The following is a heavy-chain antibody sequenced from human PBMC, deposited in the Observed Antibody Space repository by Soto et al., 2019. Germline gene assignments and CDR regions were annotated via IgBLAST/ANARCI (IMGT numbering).Heavy chain of an antibody. J-gene: IGHJ5*02. Sequence: AVKVSCKSSGGTFSSYAISWVRQAPGQGIEWMGGIIPIFGTANYAQKFQGRVTITADESTTTAYMELSSLRSEDTAVYYCARPTRFYYDSSGQSAWFDPWGQGTLVTVSS. D-gene: IGHD3-22*01. CDR3: ARPTRFYYDSSGQSAWFDP. CDR2: IIPIFGTA. CDR1: GGTFSSYA. V-gene: IGHV1-69*13.